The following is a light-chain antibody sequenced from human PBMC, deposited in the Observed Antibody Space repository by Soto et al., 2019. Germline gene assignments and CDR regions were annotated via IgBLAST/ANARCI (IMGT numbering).Light chain of an antibody. V-gene: IGKV3-15*01. CDR3: QQYNHWPPFT. CDR2: GAS. CDR1: QSVSNN. Sequence: IVMTQSPATLSLSPGERATLSCRASQSVSNNLAWYQQKRGLPPRLLIYGASTRATGIPVRFSGSGSGTDFTLTISSLQSEDFAVNYCQQYNHWPPFTFGQGTKL. J-gene: IGKJ2*01.